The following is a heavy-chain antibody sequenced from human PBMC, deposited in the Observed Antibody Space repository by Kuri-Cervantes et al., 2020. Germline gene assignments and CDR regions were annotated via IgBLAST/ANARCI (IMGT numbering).Heavy chain of an antibody. CDR3: AREGPNVGMDV. CDR2: INPNSGGT. V-gene: IGHV1-2*02. Sequence: ASVKVSCKASGYTFSNYGISWVRQAPGQGLEWMGWINPNSGGTNYAQKFQGRVTMTKDTSISTAYMELSRLRPDDTAVYYCAREGPNVGMDVWGQGTTVTVSS. J-gene: IGHJ6*02. CDR1: GYTFSNYG.